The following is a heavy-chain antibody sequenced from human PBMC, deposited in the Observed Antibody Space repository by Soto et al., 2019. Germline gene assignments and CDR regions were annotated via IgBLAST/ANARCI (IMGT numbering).Heavy chain of an antibody. J-gene: IGHJ4*02. CDR1: GGSISSENW. V-gene: IGHV4-4*02. CDR3: AKNGYTRFDY. D-gene: IGHD5-12*01. Sequence: QVQLQESGPGLVKPSGTLSLTCAVSGGSISSENWWSWVRQSPGKGLEWIGEIYHRGSTNHSPSLKRRVSISVDKSKNQFSLNLTSVTAADTAVYYCAKNGYTRFDYGGQGILVTVSS. CDR2: IYHRGST.